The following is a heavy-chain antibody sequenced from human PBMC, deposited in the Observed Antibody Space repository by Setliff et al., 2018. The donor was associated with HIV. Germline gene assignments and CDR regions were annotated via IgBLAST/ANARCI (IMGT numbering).Heavy chain of an antibody. J-gene: IGHJ4*02. CDR2: ITGSGDTI. V-gene: IGHV3-48*03. Sequence: PGGSLRLSCAASGFTFSNYEMSWVRQAPGKGPEWVSYITGSGDTIYYADSVKGRFTMSRDNAKDSVYLQMNTLRVEDTAVYYCASVLRYYGSGSYPFGYWGQGTLVTVSS. CDR1: GFTFSNYE. CDR3: ASVLRYYGSGSYPFGY. D-gene: IGHD3-10*01.